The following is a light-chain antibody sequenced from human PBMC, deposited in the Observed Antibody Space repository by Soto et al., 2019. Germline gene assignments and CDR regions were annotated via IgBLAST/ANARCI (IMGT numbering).Light chain of an antibody. V-gene: IGLV4-69*01. CDR3: QTWGTGIPWV. J-gene: IGLJ3*02. Sequence: QPVLTQSPSASASLGASVKLTCTLSSGHSSYAIAWHQQQPEKGPRYLMKLKSDGSHSKGDAIPDRFSGPSSGAERYLTISSLQSEDAADYYCQTWGTGIPWVFGGGTKVTVL. CDR1: SGHSSYA. CDR2: LKSDGSH.